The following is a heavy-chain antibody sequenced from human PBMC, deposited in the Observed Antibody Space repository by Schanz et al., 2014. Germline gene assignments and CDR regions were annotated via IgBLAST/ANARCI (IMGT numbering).Heavy chain of an antibody. CDR3: ARARGYNYGLFDY. Sequence: QVQLQESGPGLVKPSETLILTCNVSAGSINSGPYSWSWVRQHPGKGLEWIGGIHHIGSTYHNPSLRSRLTMSLDTSRNHFSRRLTSVSAADTAVYYCARARGYNYGLFDYWGLGTLVTVSS. V-gene: IGHV4-31*03. J-gene: IGHJ4*01. D-gene: IGHD5-18*01. CDR1: AGSINSGPYS. CDR2: IHHIGST.